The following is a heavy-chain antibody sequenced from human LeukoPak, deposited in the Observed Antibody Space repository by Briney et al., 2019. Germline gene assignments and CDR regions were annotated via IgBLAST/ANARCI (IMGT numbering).Heavy chain of an antibody. D-gene: IGHD6-19*01. CDR3: SRGSGWLLVY. CDR2: ISGGTT. CDR1: GGSISSYY. V-gene: IGHV3-49*03. J-gene: IGHJ4*02. Sequence: LSLTCTVSGGSISSYYWSWIRLPPGKGLEWIGFISGGTTEYAASVKGRFTISRDDSTSIAYLQMNSLTTEDTAVYYCSRGSGWLLVYWGQGTLVTVSS.